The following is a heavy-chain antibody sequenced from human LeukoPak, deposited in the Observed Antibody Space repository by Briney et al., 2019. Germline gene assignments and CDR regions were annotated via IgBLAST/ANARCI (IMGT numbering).Heavy chain of an antibody. V-gene: IGHV3-21*01. CDR2: ISTSSSYI. CDR3: ARRGPRYYYYDSSGYLDAFDI. J-gene: IGHJ3*02. CDR1: GFTFSSYS. D-gene: IGHD3-22*01. Sequence: GGSLRLSCAASGFTFSSYSMNWVRQAPGKGLEWVASISTSSSYIYYADSVKGRFTISRDNAKNSLYLQINSLRAQDTAVYYCARRGPRYYYYDSSGYLDAFDIWGQGTMVTVSS.